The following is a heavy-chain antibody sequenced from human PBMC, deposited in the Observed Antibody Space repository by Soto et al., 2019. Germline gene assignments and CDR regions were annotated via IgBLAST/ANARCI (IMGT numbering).Heavy chain of an antibody. Sequence: QVQLVESGGGVVQPGRSLRLSCAASGFTFSSYGIHWVRQAPGKGLEWVAVVWYDGSNKYYADSVKGRFTISRDNSKNTLYLQMNSLRAEDRAVYYCARDEYNYGYFDYWGQGTLVTVSS. CDR3: ARDEYNYGYFDY. D-gene: IGHD5-18*01. J-gene: IGHJ4*02. V-gene: IGHV3-33*01. CDR1: GFTFSSYG. CDR2: VWYDGSNK.